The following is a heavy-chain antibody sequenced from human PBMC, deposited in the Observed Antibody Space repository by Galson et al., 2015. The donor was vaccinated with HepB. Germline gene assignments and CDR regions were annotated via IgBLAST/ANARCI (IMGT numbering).Heavy chain of an antibody. Sequence: SLRLSCAASGFTFSNYAMDWVRQAPGKGLEWVSAIRGSGERTCYAGSVKGRFTISRDNSKNTVYLQMNSLRAEDTAVYYCAREVGGSGWYSVDYWGQGSLVAVSS. CDR1: GFTFSNYA. CDR3: AREVGGSGWYSVDY. CDR2: IRGSGERT. J-gene: IGHJ4*02. V-gene: IGHV3-23*01. D-gene: IGHD6-19*01.